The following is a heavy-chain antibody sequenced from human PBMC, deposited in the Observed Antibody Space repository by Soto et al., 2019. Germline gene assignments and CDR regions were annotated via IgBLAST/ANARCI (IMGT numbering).Heavy chain of an antibody. CDR1: GGSISSYY. V-gene: IGHV4-59*01. J-gene: IGHJ3*02. CDR2: IYYSGST. D-gene: IGHD6-13*01. Sequence: SETLSLTCTVSGGSISSYYWSWIRQPPGKGLEWIGYIYYSGSTNYNPSLKSRVTISVDTSKNQFSLKLSSVTAADTAVYYCARPYSSSWKDAFDIWGQGTMVTVSS. CDR3: ARPYSSSWKDAFDI.